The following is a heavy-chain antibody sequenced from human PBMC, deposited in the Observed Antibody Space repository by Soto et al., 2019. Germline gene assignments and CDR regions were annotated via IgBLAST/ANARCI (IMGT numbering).Heavy chain of an antibody. V-gene: IGHV3-23*01. D-gene: IGHD2-2*01. Sequence: GGSLRLSCAASGFTFSSYAMSWVRQAPGKGLEWVSAISGSGGSTYYADSVKGRFTISRDNSKNTLYLQMNSLRAEDTAVYYCAKGPPYCSSTSCPYYYYYGMDVWGQGTTVTVPS. CDR1: GFTFSSYA. J-gene: IGHJ6*02. CDR3: AKGPPYCSSTSCPYYYYYGMDV. CDR2: ISGSGGST.